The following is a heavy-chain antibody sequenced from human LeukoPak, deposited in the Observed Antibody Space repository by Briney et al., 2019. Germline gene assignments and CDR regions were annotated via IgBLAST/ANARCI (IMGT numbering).Heavy chain of an antibody. CDR1: GYSFTSYW. CDR2: IYPGDSDT. Sequence: HGESLKISCKGSGYSFTSYWIAWVRQMPGKGLEWVGIIYPGDSDTRYSPSFQGQVTISADKSISTAYLQWSSLKASDTAMYDCARQGSYFDYWAQRTLVTVSS. CDR3: ARQGSYFDY. V-gene: IGHV5-51*01. J-gene: IGHJ4*02.